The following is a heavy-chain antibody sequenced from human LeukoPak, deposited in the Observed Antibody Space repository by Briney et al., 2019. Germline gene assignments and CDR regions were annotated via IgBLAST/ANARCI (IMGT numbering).Heavy chain of an antibody. CDR2: ISSGSSYI. V-gene: IGHV3-21*01. D-gene: IGHD6-6*01. J-gene: IGHJ4*02. CDR1: GFTFSSYS. Sequence: GGSLRLSCAASGFTFSSYSMNWVRQAPGKGLEWVSSISSGSSYIYYADSVKGRFTISRDNAKNSLYLQMNGLRAEDTAVYYCARDIRLAAQYWGQGTLVTVSS. CDR3: ARDIRLAAQY.